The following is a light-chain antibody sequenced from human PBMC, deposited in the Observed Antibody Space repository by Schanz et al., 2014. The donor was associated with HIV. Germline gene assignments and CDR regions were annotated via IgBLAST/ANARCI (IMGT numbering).Light chain of an antibody. CDR2: SAS. CDR1: QNIGNS. V-gene: IGKV1-5*03. J-gene: IGKJ2*01. Sequence: DIQMTQSPSTLSASVGDRVTIACRASQNIGNSLAWFQLKPGRAPKLLIYSASSLHTGVPSTFSGSGSGTEFALNISSLQPDDFATYYCQQYNSFSSTFGQGTKLEIK. CDR3: QQYNSFSST.